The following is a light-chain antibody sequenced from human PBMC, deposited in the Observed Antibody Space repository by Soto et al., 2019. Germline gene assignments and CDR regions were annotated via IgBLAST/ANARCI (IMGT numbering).Light chain of an antibody. J-gene: IGKJ1*01. CDR3: QQYNNWPWT. Sequence: DIVITQSPDSLAVSLFESATINCKSIQNILYISNNKNYLAWYQQKPGQAPRLLIYGASTRAPGFPARFSGSGSGTDFTLTISSLQSEDFAVYYCQQYNNWPWTFGQGTKVDIK. CDR1: QNILYISNNKNY. V-gene: IGKV4-1*01. CDR2: GAS.